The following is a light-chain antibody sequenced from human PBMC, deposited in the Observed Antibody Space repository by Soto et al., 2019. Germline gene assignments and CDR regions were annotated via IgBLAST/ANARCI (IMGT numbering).Light chain of an antibody. J-gene: IGKJ2*01. Sequence: EVVLTQYPGTLSLSPGERATLSCRASQSVTSSYLAGYQQKPGQAPRLLIYGASSRATGVSDRFSGSGSGTDFTLTITILESEAFAVYYCQYYGTSPLMYTFFQCTKLGVK. CDR3: QYYGTSPLMYT. CDR2: GAS. V-gene: IGKV3-20*01. CDR1: QSVTSSY.